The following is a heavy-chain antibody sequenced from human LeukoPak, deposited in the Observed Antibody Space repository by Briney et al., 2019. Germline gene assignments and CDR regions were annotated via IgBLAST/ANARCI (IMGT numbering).Heavy chain of an antibody. D-gene: IGHD4-11*01. CDR1: GYTFTSYD. J-gene: IGHJ4*02. CDR3: ASRTTVTTGFDY. Sequence: GASVKVSCKASGYTFTSYDINWVRQATGQGLEWMGWMNPNSGNTGYAQKFQGRVTITADESTSTAYMELSSLRSEDTAVYYCASRTTVTTGFDYWGQGTLVTVSS. V-gene: IGHV1-8*03. CDR2: MNPNSGNT.